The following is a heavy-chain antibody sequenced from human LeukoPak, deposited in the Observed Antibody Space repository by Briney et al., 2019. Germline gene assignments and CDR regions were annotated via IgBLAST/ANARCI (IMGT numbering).Heavy chain of an antibody. Sequence: SETLSLTCTVSGGSINNYYWSWIRQPPGGGLEWIGYVYYNGLTRYNPSLNGRVTISVDTSKNQFSLKVNSVTAADTAMYYCARYCNDGSCFSKALDYWGQGTLATVSS. D-gene: IGHD2-15*01. CDR1: GGSINNYY. V-gene: IGHV4-59*08. CDR3: ARYCNDGSCFSKALDY. CDR2: VYYNGLT. J-gene: IGHJ4*02.